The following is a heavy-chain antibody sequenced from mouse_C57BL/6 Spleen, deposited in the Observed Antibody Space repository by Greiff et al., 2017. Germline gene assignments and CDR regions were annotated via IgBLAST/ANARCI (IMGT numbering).Heavy chain of an antibody. CDR1: GYTFTSYW. V-gene: IGHV1-69*01. J-gene: IGHJ1*03. CDR3: ARTGHVGYFDV. Sequence: QVQLQQPGAELVMPGASVKLSCKASGYTFTSYWMHWVKQRPGQGLEWIGEIDPSDSYTNYNQKFKGKSTLTVDKSSSTAYMQLSSLTSEDSAVYYCARTGHVGYFDVWGTGTTVTVSS. CDR2: IDPSDSYT. D-gene: IGHD3-3*01.